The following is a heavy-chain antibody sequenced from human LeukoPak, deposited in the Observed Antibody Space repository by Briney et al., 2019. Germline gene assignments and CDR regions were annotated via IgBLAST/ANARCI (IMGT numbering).Heavy chain of an antibody. Sequence: QAGGSLRLSCVASGFTFSSRDWMIWVRQAPGEGLVWVSRIRSDGSDTRYAESVKGRFTISRDNAKNTLYLQMNSLRAEDTAVYYCARDWFHAIDYWGQGTLVTVSS. J-gene: IGHJ4*02. CDR2: IRSDGSDT. CDR3: ARDWFHAIDY. V-gene: IGHV3-74*01. D-gene: IGHD2/OR15-2a*01. CDR1: GFTFSSRDW.